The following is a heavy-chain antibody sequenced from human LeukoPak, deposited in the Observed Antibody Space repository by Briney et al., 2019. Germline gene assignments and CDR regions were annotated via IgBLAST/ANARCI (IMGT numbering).Heavy chain of an antibody. V-gene: IGHV3-9*01. Sequence: GGSLRLSCVTSGFTFERYVMHWMRLAPGRGLECVSSIHPNNGGVGYAASVKGRFAISRDNARNSLYLEMTSLRPEDTAVYYCVKDAPNGSVDFWGRGTLVTVSS. CDR2: IHPNNGGV. CDR3: VKDAPNGSVDF. D-gene: IGHD2-8*01. CDR1: GFTFERYV. J-gene: IGHJ4*02.